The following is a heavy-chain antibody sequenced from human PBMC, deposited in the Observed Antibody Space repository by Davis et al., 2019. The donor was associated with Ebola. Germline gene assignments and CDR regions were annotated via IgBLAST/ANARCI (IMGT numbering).Heavy chain of an antibody. J-gene: IGHJ6*02. Sequence: SETLSLTCTVSGGSISSYYWSWIRQPPGKGLEWIGYIYYSGSTNYNPSLKSRVTISVDTSKNQVSLKLSSVTAADTAVYYCARFSGSGWYGGDYYYYYGMDVWGQGTTVIVSS. CDR2: IYYSGST. D-gene: IGHD6-19*01. CDR3: ARFSGSGWYGGDYYYYYGMDV. V-gene: IGHV4-59*08. CDR1: GGSISSYY.